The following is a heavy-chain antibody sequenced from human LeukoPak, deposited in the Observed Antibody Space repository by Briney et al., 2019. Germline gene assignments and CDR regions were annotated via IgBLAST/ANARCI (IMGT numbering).Heavy chain of an antibody. CDR2: ISGSGGST. Sequence: GGSLRLSCAASGFTFSSYAMSWVRKAPGKGLEWVSAISGSGGSTYYADSVKGRFTISRDNSKNTLYLQMNSLRAEDTAVYYCGKDWAGIAAVNWFDPWGQGTLVTVSS. CDR1: GFTFSSYA. CDR3: GKDWAGIAAVNWFDP. V-gene: IGHV3-23*01. D-gene: IGHD6-13*01. J-gene: IGHJ5*02.